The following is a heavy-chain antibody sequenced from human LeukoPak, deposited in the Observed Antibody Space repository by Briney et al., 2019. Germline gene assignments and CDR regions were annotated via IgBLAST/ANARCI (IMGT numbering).Heavy chain of an antibody. CDR2: INPNSGGT. Sequence: ASVKVSCKASGYTFTGYYMHWVRQASGQGLEWMGWINPNSGGTNYAQKFQGRVTMTRDTSISTAYMELSRLRSDDTAVYYCARGFPMDTAMVPYYFDYWGQGTLVTVSS. CDR3: ARGFPMDTAMVPYYFDY. CDR1: GYTFTGYY. D-gene: IGHD5-18*01. V-gene: IGHV1-2*02. J-gene: IGHJ4*02.